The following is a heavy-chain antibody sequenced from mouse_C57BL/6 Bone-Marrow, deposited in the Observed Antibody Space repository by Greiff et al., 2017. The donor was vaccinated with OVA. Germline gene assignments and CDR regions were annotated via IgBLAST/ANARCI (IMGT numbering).Heavy chain of an antibody. Sequence: QVHVKQPGAELVKPGASVKMSCKASGYTFTSYWITWVKQRPGQGLEWIGDIYPGSGSTNYNEKFKSKATLTVDTSSSTAYMQLSSLTSEDSAVYYCARGGREGFAYWGQGTLVTVSA. D-gene: IGHD3-3*01. CDR1: GYTFTSYW. CDR3: ARGGREGFAY. V-gene: IGHV1-55*01. CDR2: IYPGSGST. J-gene: IGHJ3*01.